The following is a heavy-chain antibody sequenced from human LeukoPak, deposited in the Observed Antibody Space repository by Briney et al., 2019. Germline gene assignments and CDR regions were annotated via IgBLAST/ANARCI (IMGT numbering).Heavy chain of an antibody. D-gene: IGHD2-2*01. CDR2: ISAYNGNT. V-gene: IGHV1-18*04. Sequence: ASVKVFCKASGYTFTSYGISWVRQAPGQGLEWMGWISAYNGNTNYAQKLQGRVTMTTDTSTSTAYMELRSLRSDDTAVYYCARDGDIVVVPAAMLLDYWGQGTLVTVSS. J-gene: IGHJ4*02. CDR3: ARDGDIVVVPAAMLLDY. CDR1: GYTFTSYG.